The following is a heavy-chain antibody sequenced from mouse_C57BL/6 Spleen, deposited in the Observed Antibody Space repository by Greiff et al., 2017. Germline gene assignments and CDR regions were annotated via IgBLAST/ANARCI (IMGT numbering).Heavy chain of an antibody. D-gene: IGHD2-4*01. CDR3: AREGNDYEGY. V-gene: IGHV1-50*01. CDR2: IDPSDSYT. J-gene: IGHJ2*01. Sequence: QVQLQQPGAELVKPGASVKLSCKASGYTFTSYWMQWVKQRPGQGLEWIGEIDPSDSYTNYNQKFKGKATLTVDTSSSTAYMQLSRLTSEDSAVYYCAREGNDYEGYWGQGTAHTVSS. CDR1: GYTFTSYW.